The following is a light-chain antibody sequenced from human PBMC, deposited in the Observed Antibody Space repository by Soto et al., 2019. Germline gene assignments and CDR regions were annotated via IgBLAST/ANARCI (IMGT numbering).Light chain of an antibody. CDR1: SSDVGAYDY. J-gene: IGLJ1*01. V-gene: IGLV2-8*01. Sequence: QSVLTQPPPASGSPGQSVTISCTGTSSDVGAYDYVSWYQQHPGKAPKLMIYEINKRPSGVPDRFSGSKSGNTASLTVSGLQAEDEADYYCSSFAGSNNFPYVFGTGTKVT. CDR3: SSFAGSNNFPYV. CDR2: EIN.